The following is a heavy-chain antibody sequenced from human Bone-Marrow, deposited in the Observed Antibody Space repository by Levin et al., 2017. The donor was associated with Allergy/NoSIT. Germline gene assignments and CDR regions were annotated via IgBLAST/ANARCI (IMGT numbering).Heavy chain of an antibody. Sequence: GESLKISCAASGFTFSSYAMHWVRQAPGKGLEWVAGVSYDGSKKYYGDSVKGRFTISRDNSKNTVYLQVNSLRAEDTAVYYCATRIIVSGGILSWGQGSLVTVSS. CDR1: GFTFSSYA. J-gene: IGHJ4*02. V-gene: IGHV3-30*04. D-gene: IGHD4-23*01. CDR3: ATRIIVSGGILS. CDR2: VSYDGSKK.